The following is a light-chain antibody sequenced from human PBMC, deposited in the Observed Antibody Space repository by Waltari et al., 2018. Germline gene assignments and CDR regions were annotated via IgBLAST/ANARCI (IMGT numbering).Light chain of an antibody. V-gene: IGKV1-33*01. CDR2: DAS. CDR3: QQYDDLPRYT. CDR1: HDIGYY. Sequence: DIQMTQSPSSLSASIGDSVTITCRASHDIGYYVNWYQQKPGKAPNLLIYDASRLWIGVSSRFSGSGSGTYFTLTISSLQPADVGTYFCQQYDDLPRYTFGQGTYLEI. J-gene: IGKJ2*01.